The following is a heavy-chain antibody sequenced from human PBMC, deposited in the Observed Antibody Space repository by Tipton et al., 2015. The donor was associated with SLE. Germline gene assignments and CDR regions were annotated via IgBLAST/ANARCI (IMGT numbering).Heavy chain of an antibody. Sequence: LRLSCAASGFTFSSYAMSWVRQAPGKGLEWVGTVYYTGNTFYNPSLKSRVTISVDTSKNQFSLNLRSVTAADTAVYYCARHGYSDYGIDYWGQGTLVTVSS. D-gene: IGHD4-11*01. CDR1: GFTFSSYA. CDR3: ARHGYSDYGIDY. V-gene: IGHV4-38-2*01. J-gene: IGHJ4*02. CDR2: VYYTGNT.